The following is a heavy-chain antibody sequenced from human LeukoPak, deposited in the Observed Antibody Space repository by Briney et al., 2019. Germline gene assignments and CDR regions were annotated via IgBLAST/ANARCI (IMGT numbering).Heavy chain of an antibody. CDR2: IYYSGST. CDR3: ARHKPFYGFDY. D-gene: IGHD2/OR15-2a*01. CDR1: GGSISGSSYY. V-gene: IGHV4-39*01. J-gene: IGHJ4*02. Sequence: SETLSLTCTVSGGSISGSSYYWGWIRQPPGKGLEWMGSIYYSGSTYYNPSLKSRVTISVDTSKNQFSLTLSSMTAAGTAVYYCARHKPFYGFDYWGQGTLVTVSS.